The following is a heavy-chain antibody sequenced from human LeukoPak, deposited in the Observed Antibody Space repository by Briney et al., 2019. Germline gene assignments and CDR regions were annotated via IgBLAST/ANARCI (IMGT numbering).Heavy chain of an antibody. CDR3: ARDPRQYYFDY. V-gene: IGHV3-21*01. D-gene: IGHD1-1*01. J-gene: IGHJ4*02. CDR1: GFTFSSYS. Sequence: GGSLRLSCAASGFTFSSYSMNWVRQAPGKGLEWVSSISSSSSYIYYADSVKGRFTISRDNAKNSLYLQMNILRAEDTAVYYCARDPRQYYFDYWGQGTLVTVSS. CDR2: ISSSSSYI.